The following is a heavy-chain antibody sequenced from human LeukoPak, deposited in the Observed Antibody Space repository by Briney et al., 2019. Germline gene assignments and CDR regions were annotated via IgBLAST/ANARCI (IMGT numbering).Heavy chain of an antibody. V-gene: IGHV3-48*02. CDR3: ARDHSSGWYQEV. CDR2: ITSSSSTI. D-gene: IGHD6-19*01. Sequence: TGGSLRLSCAASGFTFSTYSMNWVRQAPGKGLEWVSHITSSSSTIYYADSVKGRFTISRDNAENSLYLQMNSLRDEDTAVYYCARDHSSGWYQEVWGQGTLVTVSS. CDR1: GFTFSTYS. J-gene: IGHJ4*02.